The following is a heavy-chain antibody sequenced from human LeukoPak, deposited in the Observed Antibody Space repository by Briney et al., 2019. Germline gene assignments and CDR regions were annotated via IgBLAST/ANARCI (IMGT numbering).Heavy chain of an antibody. CDR1: GYTFTGYY. V-gene: IGHV1-2*06. Sequence: ASVKVSCKASGYTFTGYYMHWVRQAPGQGLEWMGRINPNSGGTNYAQKFQGRVTMTRDTSISTAYMELSRLRSDDTAVYYCARERYCSGGSRYQEFDYWGQGTLVTVSS. D-gene: IGHD2-15*01. CDR3: ARERYCSGGSRYQEFDY. CDR2: INPNSGGT. J-gene: IGHJ4*02.